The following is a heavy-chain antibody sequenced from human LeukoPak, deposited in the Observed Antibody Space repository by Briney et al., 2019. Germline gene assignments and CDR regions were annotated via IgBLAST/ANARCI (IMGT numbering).Heavy chain of an antibody. Sequence: SVKVSCKASGGTFSNYAISWVRQAPGQGLEWMGRIIPILGIANYAQKFQGRVTITADKSTSTAYMELSSLRSEDTAVYYCARDRTAAAGTYDAFDIWGQGTMVTVSS. V-gene: IGHV1-69*04. J-gene: IGHJ3*02. CDR1: GGTFSNYA. D-gene: IGHD6-13*01. CDR3: ARDRTAAAGTYDAFDI. CDR2: IIPILGIA.